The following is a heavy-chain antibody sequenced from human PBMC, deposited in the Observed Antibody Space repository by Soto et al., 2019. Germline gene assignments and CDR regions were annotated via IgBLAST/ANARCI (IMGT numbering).Heavy chain of an antibody. J-gene: IGHJ2*01. CDR1: RFSFSNYY. Sequence: GGSLRLSCVASRFSFSNYYMSWIRQAPGKGLEWVSYINSSSSYTNYADSVKGRFTISRDNAKNSLYLQMNSLRAEDTAVYYCARIITAAGGRRYFDLWGRGTLVTVSS. CDR2: INSSSSYT. D-gene: IGHD6-13*01. CDR3: ARIITAAGGRRYFDL. V-gene: IGHV3-11*03.